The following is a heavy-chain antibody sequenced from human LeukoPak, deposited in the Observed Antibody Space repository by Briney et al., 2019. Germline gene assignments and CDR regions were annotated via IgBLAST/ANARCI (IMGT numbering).Heavy chain of an antibody. V-gene: IGHV1-2*02. D-gene: IGHD3-3*01. CDR3: AREGVTTSSDAFDM. J-gene: IGHJ3*02. CDR1: GYTFTGYY. CDR2: INPNSGGT. Sequence: ASVKVSCKASGYTFTGYYMHWVRQAPGQGLEWMGWINPNSGGTNYAQKFQGRVTMTRDTSISTAYMELSRLRSDDTAVYYCAREGVTTSSDAFDMWGQGTKVTVSS.